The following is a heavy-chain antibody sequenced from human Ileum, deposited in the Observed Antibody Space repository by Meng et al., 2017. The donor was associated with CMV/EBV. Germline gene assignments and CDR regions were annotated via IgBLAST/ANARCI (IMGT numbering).Heavy chain of an antibody. J-gene: IGHJ4*02. V-gene: IGHV3-7*01. CDR3: ARDLHWNSVDY. D-gene: IGHD1-7*01. Sequence: EVQVVEAGGGLVQPGESLRVSCEASGFTLNLHWMTWVRQAPGKGLEWVAHIQKDGSEKYYADSVKGRFTISRDNAKNTLYLQMSSLRAEDTAMYYCARDLHWNSVDYWGRGTLVTVSS. CDR1: GFTLNLHW. CDR2: IQKDGSEK.